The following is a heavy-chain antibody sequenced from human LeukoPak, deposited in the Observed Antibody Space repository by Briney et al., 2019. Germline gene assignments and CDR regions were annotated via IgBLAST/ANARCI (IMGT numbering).Heavy chain of an antibody. V-gene: IGHV4-31*03. J-gene: IGHJ4*02. CDR2: IYYSGST. Sequence: PSETLSLTCTVSVGSISSGGYYWSWIRQHPGKGLEWIGYIYYSGSTYYNPSLKSRVTISVDTSKNQFSLKLSSVTAADTAVYYCARGVVYALFDYWGQGTLVTVSS. CDR1: VGSISSGGYY. CDR3: ARGVVYALFDY. D-gene: IGHD2-8*02.